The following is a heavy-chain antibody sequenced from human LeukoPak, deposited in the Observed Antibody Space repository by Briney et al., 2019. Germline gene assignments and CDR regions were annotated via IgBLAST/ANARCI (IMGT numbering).Heavy chain of an antibody. CDR3: ARGGYGSGSP. CDR1: GYTFTGYY. Sequence: ASVKVSCKASGYTFTGYYMHWVRQAPGQGLEWMGWINPNSGNTGYAQKFQGRVTMTRNTSISTAYMELSSLRSEDTAVYYCARGGYGSGSPWSQGTLVTVSS. J-gene: IGHJ4*02. CDR2: INPNSGNT. V-gene: IGHV1-8*02. D-gene: IGHD3-10*01.